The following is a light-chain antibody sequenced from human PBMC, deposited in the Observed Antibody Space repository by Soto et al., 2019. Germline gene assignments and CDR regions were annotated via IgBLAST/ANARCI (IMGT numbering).Light chain of an antibody. CDR1: QSISSW. CDR3: PQYNSYSYT. J-gene: IGKJ2*01. CDR2: KAS. V-gene: IGKV1-5*03. Sequence: DIQMTQSPSTLSASVGDRVTITCRASQSISSWLAWYQQKPGKAPKPLIYKASSLESGVPSRFSGSGSGTEFTLTISSLQPDDFETYYCPQYNSYSYTFGQGTKLEIK.